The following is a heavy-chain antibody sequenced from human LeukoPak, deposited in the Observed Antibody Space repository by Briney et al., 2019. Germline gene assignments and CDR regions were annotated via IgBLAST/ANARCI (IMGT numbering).Heavy chain of an antibody. V-gene: IGHV3-23*03. CDR2: LYSDGNT. CDR1: GFTFSSYA. Sequence: PGGSLRLSCAASGFTFSSYAIIWVRQAPGKGLEWVSVLYSDGNTKYADSVQGRFTISRDNSKNTLYLEMNSLSPDDTAVYYCARGVEPLAANTLAYWGQGTLLTVSS. CDR3: ARGVEPLAANTLAY. J-gene: IGHJ4*02. D-gene: IGHD1-14*01.